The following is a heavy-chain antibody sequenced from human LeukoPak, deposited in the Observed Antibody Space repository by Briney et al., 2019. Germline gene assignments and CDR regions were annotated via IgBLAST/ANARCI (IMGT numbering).Heavy chain of an antibody. D-gene: IGHD3-3*01. V-gene: IGHV4-59*01. CDR1: SGSLSSYY. J-gene: IGHJ4*02. CDR3: ARMEYYFDH. Sequence: SETLSLTCTVSSGSLSSYYWSWIRQPPGKGLEWIGYIYYSGSSNYNPSLKSRVTMSVDMSKKEFSLRVSSVTAADTAVYYCARMEYYFDHWGQGTLVTVSS. CDR2: IYYSGSS.